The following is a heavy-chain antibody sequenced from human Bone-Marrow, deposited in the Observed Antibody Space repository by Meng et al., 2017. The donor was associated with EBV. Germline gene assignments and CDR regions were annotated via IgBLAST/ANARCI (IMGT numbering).Heavy chain of an antibody. Sequence: EVQLVESGGGLVQPGGSLRLACAASGSTFSSYAMSRVRQAPGKGLEWVSAISGSGGSTYYADSVKGRFTISRDNSKNTLYLQMNSLRAEYTAVYYCAKDVSYASGWLRVKGGIGFDYWGQGTLVTVSS. CDR2: ISGSGGST. J-gene: IGHJ4*02. V-gene: IGHV3-23*04. CDR1: GSTFSSYA. D-gene: IGHD5-12*01. CDR3: AKDVSYASGWLRVKGGIGFDY.